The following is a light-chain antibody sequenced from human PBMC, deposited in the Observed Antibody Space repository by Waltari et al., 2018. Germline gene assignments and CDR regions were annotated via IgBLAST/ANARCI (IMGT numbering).Light chain of an antibody. V-gene: IGLV1-40*01. CDR3: QSYDSSLSGYV. CDR2: GNS. Sequence: QSVLTQPPSVSGAPGQRVTISCTGSRSNIGAGYDVHWYQQLPGTAPQPPIYGNSKRPPGVPDRFSGSKSGTPASLAITGLQAEDEADYYCQSYDSSLSGYVFGTGTKVTVL. J-gene: IGLJ1*01. CDR1: RSNIGAGYD.